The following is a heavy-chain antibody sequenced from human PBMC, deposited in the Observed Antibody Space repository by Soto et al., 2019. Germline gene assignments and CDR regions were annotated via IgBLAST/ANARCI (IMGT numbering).Heavy chain of an antibody. J-gene: IGHJ5*02. CDR3: ARDERDYDSSGYYYWFDP. V-gene: IGHV4-30-2*01. CDR2: IYHSGST. D-gene: IGHD3-22*01. CDR1: GGSISSGGYS. Sequence: LSLTCAVSGGSISSGGYSWSWIRQPPGKGLEWIGYIYHSGSTYYNPSLKSRVTISVDRSKNQFSLKLSSVTAADTAVYYCARDERDYDSSGYYYWFDPWGQGTLVTVSS.